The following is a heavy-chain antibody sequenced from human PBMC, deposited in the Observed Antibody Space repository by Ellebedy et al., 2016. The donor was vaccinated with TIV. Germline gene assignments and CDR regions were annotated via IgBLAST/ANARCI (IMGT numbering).Heavy chain of an antibody. Sequence: PSETLSLTCTVSGASMSSSSYYWGWIRQPPGKGLEWIGSIYYGGSTYFNPSLKSRVTISVDTSKNQFSLKLKSVTAADTAVYYCARQEHQLVQMFYYIYGMAVWGQGTTVTVSS. J-gene: IGHJ6*02. D-gene: IGHD6-13*01. CDR3: ARQEHQLVQMFYYIYGMAV. V-gene: IGHV4-39*01. CDR1: GASMSSSSYY. CDR2: IYYGGST.